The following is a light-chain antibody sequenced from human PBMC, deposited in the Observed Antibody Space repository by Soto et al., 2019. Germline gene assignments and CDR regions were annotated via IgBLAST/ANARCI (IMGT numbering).Light chain of an antibody. Sequence: QSVLTQPPSASGTPGQRVTISCSGSSSNIGSNYVYWYQQLPGTAPKRLIYRNNQRPSGVPDRFSGSKSGTSASLAISGLRSEDEAEYYCAAWDDSLSSYVFGTGTKVTVL. CDR2: RNN. J-gene: IGLJ1*01. CDR3: AAWDDSLSSYV. V-gene: IGLV1-47*01. CDR1: SSNIGSNY.